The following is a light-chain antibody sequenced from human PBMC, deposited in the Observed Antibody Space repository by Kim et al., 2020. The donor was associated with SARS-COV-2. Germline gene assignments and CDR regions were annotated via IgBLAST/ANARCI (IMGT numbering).Light chain of an antibody. CDR3: QQYNSYPFT. CDR1: QAIGNY. CDR2: AAS. Sequence: ASVGDRVTITCRARQAIGNYLAWFQQKPGRAPKSLIYAASSLHSGVPSKFSGSASGADFTLTITSLQPEDFATYYSQQYNSYPFTFGPGTKVDIK. J-gene: IGKJ3*01. V-gene: IGKV1-16*02.